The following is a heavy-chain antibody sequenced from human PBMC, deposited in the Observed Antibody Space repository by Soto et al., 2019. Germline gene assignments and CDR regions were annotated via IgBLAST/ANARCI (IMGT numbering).Heavy chain of an antibody. CDR1: GFTFISYG. V-gene: IGHV3-30*18. Sequence: QVQLVESGGGVVQPGRSLRLSCAASGFTFISYGMSWVRQAPGKGLEWVPDISYDGSTEYYADSVKGRFTISRDNSKSTVYLQTNGLRAEDTAVYYCAKDYSSSWYYHDYWGQGTLVTVSS. D-gene: IGHD6-13*01. CDR3: AKDYSSSWYYHDY. J-gene: IGHJ4*02. CDR2: ISYDGSTE.